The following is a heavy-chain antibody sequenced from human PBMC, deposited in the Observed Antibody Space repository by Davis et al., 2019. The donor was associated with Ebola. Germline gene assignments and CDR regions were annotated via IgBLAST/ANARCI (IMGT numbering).Heavy chain of an antibody. CDR2: IYSSGST. Sequence: SETLSLTCAVSGGSISSSNWWSWVRQPPGKGLEWIGSIYSSGSTDYNPSLKSRVTISIDTSKNQFTLKLSSVTAADTAVYYCARHEGLEQWLVSYWFDPWGQGTLVTVSS. CDR3: ARHEGLEQWLVSYWFDP. D-gene: IGHD6-19*01. CDR1: GGSISSSNW. J-gene: IGHJ5*02. V-gene: IGHV4-4*02.